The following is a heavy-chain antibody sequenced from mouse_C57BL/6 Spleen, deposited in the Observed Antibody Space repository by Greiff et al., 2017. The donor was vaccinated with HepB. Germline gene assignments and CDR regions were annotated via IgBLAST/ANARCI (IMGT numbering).Heavy chain of an antibody. CDR1: GFTFSDYG. CDR2: ISSGSSTI. CDR3: ARRPARGAMDY. Sequence: EVKVVESGGGLVKPGGSLKLSCAASGFTFSDYGMHWVRQAPEKGLEWVAYISSGSSTIYYADTVKGRFTISRDNAKNTLFLQMTSLRSEDTAMYYCARRPARGAMDYWGQGTSVTVSS. J-gene: IGHJ4*01. V-gene: IGHV5-17*01.